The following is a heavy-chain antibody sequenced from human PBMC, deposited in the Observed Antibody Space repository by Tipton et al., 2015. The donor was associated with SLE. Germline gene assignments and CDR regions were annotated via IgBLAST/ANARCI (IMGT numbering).Heavy chain of an antibody. CDR2: IYSGGST. CDR3: AKDLPGVAVAGAPDF. D-gene: IGHD6-19*01. J-gene: IGHJ4*02. Sequence: SLRLSCVASGFTVSSNYMSWVRQAPGKGLEWVSVIYSGGSTYYADSVKGRFTISRDNYKNTLYLQMNSLRVDDTAVYYCAKDLPGVAVAGAPDFWGQGTLVTVSS. V-gene: IGHV3-53*01. CDR1: GFTVSSNY.